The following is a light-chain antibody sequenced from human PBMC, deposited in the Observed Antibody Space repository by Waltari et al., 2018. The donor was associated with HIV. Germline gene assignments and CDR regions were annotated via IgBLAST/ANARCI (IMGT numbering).Light chain of an antibody. CDR1: SSDVGGYNY. J-gene: IGLJ2*01. V-gene: IGLV2-8*01. CDR3: SSYAGSNIL. CDR2: EVS. Sequence: QSALTQPPSASGSPGQSVTISCTGTSSDVGGYNYVSWYQQHPGKAPKLMIYEVSKRPSGVPVRFSGSKSGNPASLTVSGLQAEDEADYYCSSYAGSNILFGGGTKLTVL.